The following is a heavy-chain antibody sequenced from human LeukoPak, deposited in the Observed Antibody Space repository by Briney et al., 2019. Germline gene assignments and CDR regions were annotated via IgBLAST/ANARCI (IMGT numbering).Heavy chain of an antibody. D-gene: IGHD6-13*01. CDR3: ARDRPKYSSSWSSFDY. V-gene: IGHV4-34*01. CDR1: GGSFSGYY. CDR2: INHSGST. Sequence: PSETLSLTCAVYGGSFSGYYWSWIRQPPGKGLEWIGEINHSGSTNYNPSLESRVTISVDTSKNQFSLKLSSVTAADTAVYYCARDRPKYSSSWSSFDYWGQGTLVTVSS. J-gene: IGHJ4*02.